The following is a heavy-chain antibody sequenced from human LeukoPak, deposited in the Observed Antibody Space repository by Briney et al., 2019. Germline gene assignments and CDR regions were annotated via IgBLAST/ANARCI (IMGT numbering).Heavy chain of an antibody. J-gene: IGHJ4*02. CDR1: GFTVSSND. D-gene: IGHD6-13*01. Sequence: GGSLRLSCAASGFTVSSNDMSWVRQAPGKGLEWVSLIYSGRSTYYADSVKGRFIISRDNSKNTLYLQMNSLRAEDTAVYYCAREGIAAAGTTFDYWGQGTLVTVSS. CDR3: AREGIAAAGTTFDY. CDR2: IYSGRST. V-gene: IGHV3-66*01.